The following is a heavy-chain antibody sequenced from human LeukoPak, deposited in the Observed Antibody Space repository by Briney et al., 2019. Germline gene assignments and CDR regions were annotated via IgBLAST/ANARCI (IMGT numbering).Heavy chain of an antibody. CDR1: GGSFRGYY. CDR2: INHSGST. J-gene: IGHJ5*02. Sequence: PSETLSLTCAVYGGSFRGYYWNWIRQPPGKGLEWTGEINHSGSTNYNPSLKSRVTISVDTSKNQFSLKLSSVTAADTAVYYCARGGSGYCFPFYPWGQGTLVTVSS. D-gene: IGHD3-3*01. CDR3: ARGGSGYCFPFYP. V-gene: IGHV4-34*01.